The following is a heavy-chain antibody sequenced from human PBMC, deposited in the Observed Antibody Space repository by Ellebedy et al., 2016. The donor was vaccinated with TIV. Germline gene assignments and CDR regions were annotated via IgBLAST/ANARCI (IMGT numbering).Heavy chain of an antibody. Sequence: GESLKISCVASGFTFSNFAMTWARQAPGKGLEWVSAISGSGGNTYYADSVKGRFTISRDNSQNIVYLQMNSLRAEDTAVYYCAKDLWTYHYMDVWGKGTTVTVSS. CDR1: GFTFSNFA. CDR2: ISGSGGNT. CDR3: AKDLWTYHYMDV. V-gene: IGHV3-23*01. D-gene: IGHD5-12*01. J-gene: IGHJ6*03.